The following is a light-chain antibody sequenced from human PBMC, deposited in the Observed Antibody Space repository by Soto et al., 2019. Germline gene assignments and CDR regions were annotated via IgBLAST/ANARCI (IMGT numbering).Light chain of an antibody. Sequence: QSALTQPASVSGSPGQWITISCAGSSSDVGGYKYVSWYQQLPGNAPKLIIYEVTIRPSGVSNRFSGSKSGNTASLTISGLQAEDEADYYCSSYSSSSISYVFGTGTKLTVL. CDR2: EVT. J-gene: IGLJ1*01. CDR1: SSDVGGYKY. CDR3: SSYSSSSISYV. V-gene: IGLV2-14*01.